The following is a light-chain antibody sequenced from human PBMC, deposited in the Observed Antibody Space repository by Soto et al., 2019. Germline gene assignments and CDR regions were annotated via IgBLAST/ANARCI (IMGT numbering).Light chain of an antibody. CDR1: QSLLHSNGYNY. V-gene: IGKV2-28*01. Sequence: DIVMTQSPLSLPDTPGEPDSISCRSSQSLLHSNGYNYLDWYLQKPGQSPQLLIYLGSNRASGVPDRFSGSGSGTDFTLKISRVEAEDVGVYYCMQALQTPKTFGGGTKVDIK. CDR2: LGS. J-gene: IGKJ4*01. CDR3: MQALQTPKT.